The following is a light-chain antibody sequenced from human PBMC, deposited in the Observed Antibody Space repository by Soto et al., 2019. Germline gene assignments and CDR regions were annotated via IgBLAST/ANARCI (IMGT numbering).Light chain of an antibody. CDR3: CSYADSSTWV. CDR2: EVN. V-gene: IGLV2-23*02. Sequence: SALTQPASVSGSPGQSVTISCTGTSSDVGRSYNLVSWYQQHPGKAPKLMIYEVNNRPSGVSDRFSGSKSGDTASLTISGLQAEDEADYYCCSYADSSTWVFGGGTKLTVL. CDR1: SSDVGRSYNL. J-gene: IGLJ3*02.